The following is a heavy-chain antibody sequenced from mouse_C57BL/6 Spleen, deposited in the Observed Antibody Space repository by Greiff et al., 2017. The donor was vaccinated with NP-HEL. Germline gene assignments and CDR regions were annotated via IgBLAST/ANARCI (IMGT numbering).Heavy chain of an antibody. D-gene: IGHD1-1*01. V-gene: IGHV1-80*01. CDR1: GYAFSSYW. Sequence: VQLQQSGAELVKPGASVKISCKASGYAFSSYWMNWVKQRPGKGLEWIGQIYPGDGDTNYNGKFKGKATLTADKSSSTAYMQLSSLTSEDSAVYFCARFITTVVAPYYAMDYWGQRTSVTVSS. CDR2: IYPGDGDT. J-gene: IGHJ4*01. CDR3: ARFITTVVAPYYAMDY.